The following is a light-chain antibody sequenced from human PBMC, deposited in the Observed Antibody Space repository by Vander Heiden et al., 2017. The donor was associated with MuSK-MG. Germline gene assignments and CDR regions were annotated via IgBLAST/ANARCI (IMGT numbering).Light chain of an antibody. CDR2: SNN. J-gene: IGLJ3*02. CDR1: SSNIGSNT. V-gene: IGLV1-44*01. Sequence: QSVLTQPPSASGTPGQRVTISCSGSSSNIGSNTVNWYQQLPGTAPKRLIDSNNQRPSGVPDRFSGYKAGTSASLETSGLQSEDEADDYCAESDDSLNGVVFGGGTKLTVL. CDR3: AESDDSLNGVV.